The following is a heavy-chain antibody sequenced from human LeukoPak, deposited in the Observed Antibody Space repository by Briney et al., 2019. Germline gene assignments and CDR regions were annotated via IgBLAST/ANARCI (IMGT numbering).Heavy chain of an antibody. CDR1: GGTFSSYA. CDR2: IIPILGIA. Sequence: SVKVSCKASGGTFSSYAISWVRQAPGQGLEWMGRIIPILGIANYAQKFQGRVTITADKSTSTAYMELSSLRSEDTAVYYCARATVAGNDAFDIWGQGTMVTVSS. V-gene: IGHV1-69*04. CDR3: ARATVAGNDAFDI. J-gene: IGHJ3*02. D-gene: IGHD6-19*01.